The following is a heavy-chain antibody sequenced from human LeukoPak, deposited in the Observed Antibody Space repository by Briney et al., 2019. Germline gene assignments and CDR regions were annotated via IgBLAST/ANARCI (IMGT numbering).Heavy chain of an antibody. CDR1: GFTFSNFA. CDR3: ARASGITIFGVVKGIDY. V-gene: IGHV3-23*01. D-gene: IGHD3-3*01. J-gene: IGHJ4*02. Sequence: PGGSLRLSCAASGFTFSNFAVVWVRQAPGKGLEWVCAISGSGTSIYYADSVRGRFTISRDNAKNSLYLQMNSLRAEDTAVYYCARASGITIFGVVKGIDYWGQGTLVTVSS. CDR2: ISGSGTSI.